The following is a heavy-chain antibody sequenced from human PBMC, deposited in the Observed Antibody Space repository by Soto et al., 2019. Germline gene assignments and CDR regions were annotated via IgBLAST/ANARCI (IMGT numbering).Heavy chain of an antibody. CDR1: GGSINNANYY. D-gene: IGHD3-16*01. J-gene: IGHJ4*01. CDR3: ARPRRGTXXXDD. CDR2: IYYTGSS. V-gene: IGHV4-39*01. Sequence: SETLSLTCXVSGGSINNANYYWGWIRQPPGKGLEWIGSIYYTGSSYYNSSLKSRVTIAVDTSKNQFSLRLTSVTATDTAVYXCARPRRGTXXXDDXGRGTLVTVSS.